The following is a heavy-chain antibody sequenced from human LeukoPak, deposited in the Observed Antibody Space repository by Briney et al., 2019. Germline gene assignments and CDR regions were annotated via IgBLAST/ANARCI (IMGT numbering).Heavy chain of an antibody. J-gene: IGHJ4*02. CDR3: ASYDSSGYYKLGPFDY. CDR2: INPNSGGT. D-gene: IGHD3-22*01. V-gene: IGHV1-2*06. Sequence: ASVKVSCKASGYTFTGYYMHWVRQAPGQGLEWMGRINPNSGGTNYAQKFQGRVTMTRDTSISTAYMELSRLRSEDTAVYYCASYDSSGYYKLGPFDYWGQGTLVTVSS. CDR1: GYTFTGYY.